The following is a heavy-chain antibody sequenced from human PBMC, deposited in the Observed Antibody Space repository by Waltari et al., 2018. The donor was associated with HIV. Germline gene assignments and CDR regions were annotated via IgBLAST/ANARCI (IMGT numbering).Heavy chain of an antibody. CDR3: ARIVLGQQLALMGWFDP. J-gene: IGHJ5*02. Sequence: QVQLVQSGAEVKKPGSSVKVSCKASGGTFSSYAISWVRQAPGQGLEWMGWLIPICGTANYAQKFHGRVTITADESTSTAYMELSSLRSEDTAVYYCARIVLGQQLALMGWFDPWGQGTLVTVSS. CDR2: LIPICGTA. CDR1: GGTFSSYA. V-gene: IGHV1-69*12. D-gene: IGHD6-13*01.